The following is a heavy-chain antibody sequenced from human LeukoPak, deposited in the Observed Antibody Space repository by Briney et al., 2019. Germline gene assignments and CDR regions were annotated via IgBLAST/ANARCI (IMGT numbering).Heavy chain of an antibody. D-gene: IGHD3-22*01. CDR3: ARDRYYDSSGYSDFDY. CDR1: GFTFSSYG. J-gene: IGHJ4*02. V-gene: IGHV3-33*01. CDR2: IWYDGSNK. Sequence: PGGSLRLSCAASGFTFSSYGMPWVRQAPGKGLEWVAVIWYDGSNKCYADSVKGRFTISRDNSKNTLYLQMNSLRAEDTAVYYCARDRYYDSSGYSDFDYWGQGTLVTVSS.